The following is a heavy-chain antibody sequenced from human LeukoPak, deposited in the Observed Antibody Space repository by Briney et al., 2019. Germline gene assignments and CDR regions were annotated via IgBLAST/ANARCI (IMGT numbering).Heavy chain of an antibody. Sequence: GGSLRLSCAASGFTFSSYEMNWVRQAPGKGLEWVSYISSSGSTIYYADSVKGRFTISRDNAKNSLYLQMNSLRAEDTAVYYCARGRPLGASFWVYWGQGTLVTVSS. D-gene: IGHD3-16*01. V-gene: IGHV3-48*03. CDR2: ISSSGSTI. CDR1: GFTFSSYE. J-gene: IGHJ4*02. CDR3: ARGRPLGASFWVY.